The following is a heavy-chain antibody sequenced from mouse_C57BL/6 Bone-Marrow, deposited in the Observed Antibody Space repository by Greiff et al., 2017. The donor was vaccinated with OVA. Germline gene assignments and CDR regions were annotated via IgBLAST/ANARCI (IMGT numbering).Heavy chain of an antibody. Sequence: EVQLQQSGTVLARPGASVKMSCKTSGYTFTSYWMHWVKQRPGQGLEWIGAIYPGNSDTSYNQKFKGKAKLTAVTSASTAYMELSSLTNKDSAVYYCTGTTVVPYWYFDVWGTGTTVTVSS. CDR2: IYPGNSDT. D-gene: IGHD1-1*01. V-gene: IGHV1-5*01. CDR1: GYTFTSYW. CDR3: TGTTVVPYWYFDV. J-gene: IGHJ1*03.